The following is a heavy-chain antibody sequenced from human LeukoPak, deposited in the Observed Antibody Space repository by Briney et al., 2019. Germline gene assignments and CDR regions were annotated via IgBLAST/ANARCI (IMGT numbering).Heavy chain of an antibody. V-gene: IGHV3-23*01. J-gene: IGHJ4*02. D-gene: IGHD3-10*01. CDR3: AKVKNRKYYYGSGSYYISNYFDY. Sequence: GGSLRLSCAASGFTFSSYAMSWVRQAPGKGLEWVSAISGSGGSTYYADSVKGRFTISRDNSKNTLYLQMNSLRAEDTAVYYCAKVKNRKYYYGSGSYYISNYFDYWGQGTLVTVSS. CDR2: ISGSGGST. CDR1: GFTFSSYA.